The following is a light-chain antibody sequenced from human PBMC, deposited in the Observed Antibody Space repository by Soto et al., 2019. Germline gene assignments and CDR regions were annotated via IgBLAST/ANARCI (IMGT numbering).Light chain of an antibody. CDR1: QSISNH. CDR3: QQSYSSPPT. Sequence: DIQMTQSPSSLSASVEDRFSITLRASQSISNHLNWYQQKPGKAPKLLIFAASSLQSGVPSRFSGSRSGPDFTLTISSLQPEDFATYYCQQSYSSPPTFGQGTKVDIK. V-gene: IGKV1-39*01. J-gene: IGKJ1*01. CDR2: AAS.